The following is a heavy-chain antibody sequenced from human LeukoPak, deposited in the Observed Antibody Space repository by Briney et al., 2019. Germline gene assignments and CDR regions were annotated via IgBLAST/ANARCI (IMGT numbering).Heavy chain of an antibody. CDR1: GFTFSSYW. Sequence: PGGSLRFSCAASGFTFSSYWMHWVRQVPGKRLVWVSRINSDGSSTSYADSVKGRFTISRDNAKNTLYLQMNSLRAEDTAMYYCARMRVVAGTIGYGMDVWGQGTTVTVS. V-gene: IGHV3-74*01. D-gene: IGHD6-19*01. J-gene: IGHJ6*02. CDR2: INSDGSST. CDR3: ARMRVVAGTIGYGMDV.